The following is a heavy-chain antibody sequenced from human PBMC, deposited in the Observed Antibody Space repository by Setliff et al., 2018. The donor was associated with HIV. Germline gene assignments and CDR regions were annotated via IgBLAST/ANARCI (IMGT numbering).Heavy chain of an antibody. V-gene: IGHV4-39*07. CDR2: IYYSGST. Sequence: PSETLSLTCTVSGGSISSGGYYWSWIRQHPGKGLEWIGSIYYSGSTFYNPSLKSRVSISVDTSKNQFSLRLNSVTAADTAVYYCAREQTTETTMGFAFDIWGQGTVVTVSS. J-gene: IGHJ3*02. CDR3: AREQTTETTMGFAFDI. D-gene: IGHD4-17*01. CDR1: GGSISSGGYY.